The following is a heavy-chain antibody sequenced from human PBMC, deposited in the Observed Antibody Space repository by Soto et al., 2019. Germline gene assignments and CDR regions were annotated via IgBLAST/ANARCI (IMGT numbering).Heavy chain of an antibody. Sequence: GGSLRLSCAASGFTFKSYAVSWVRQAPGKGLEWVSVITGSGDSTYYADSVKGRFTISRDNPKNTLYLQMNSLRAEDSAVYYCAKDRTVAARNFDYWGQGTQVTVSS. J-gene: IGHJ4*02. CDR3: AKDRTVAARNFDY. D-gene: IGHD6-6*01. CDR1: GFTFKSYA. V-gene: IGHV3-23*01. CDR2: ITGSGDST.